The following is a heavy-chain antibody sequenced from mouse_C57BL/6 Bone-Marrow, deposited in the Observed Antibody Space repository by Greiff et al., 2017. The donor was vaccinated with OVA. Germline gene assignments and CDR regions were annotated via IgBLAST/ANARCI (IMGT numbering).Heavy chain of an antibody. J-gene: IGHJ2*01. CDR1: GFNIKDDY. CDR2: IDPENGDT. V-gene: IGHV14-4*01. D-gene: IGHD1-1*01. Sequence: VQLQQSGAELVRPGASVKLSCTASGFNIKDDYMHWVKQRPEQGLEWIGWIDPENGDTEYASKFQGKATITADTSSNTAYLQLSSLTSEDTAVNYCTYCYGSSYHFDYWGQGTTLTVSS. CDR3: TYCYGSSYHFDY.